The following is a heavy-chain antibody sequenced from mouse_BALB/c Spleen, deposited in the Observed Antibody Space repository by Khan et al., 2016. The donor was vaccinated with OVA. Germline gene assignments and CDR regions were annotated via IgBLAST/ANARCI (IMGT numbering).Heavy chain of an antibody. CDR3: ASHLTGSFAY. J-gene: IGHJ3*01. CDR1: GFTFSSYS. V-gene: IGHV5-6*01. CDR2: ISSGGDYT. D-gene: IGHD4-1*01. Sequence: EVQLVESGEDLVKPGGSLKLSCAASGFTFSSYSMSWVRQTPDKRLEWVATISSGGDYTYYPDNVKGRFTISRDNARNTLYLQMSSLKSEDTAMYYCASHLTGSFAYWGQGTLVTVSA.